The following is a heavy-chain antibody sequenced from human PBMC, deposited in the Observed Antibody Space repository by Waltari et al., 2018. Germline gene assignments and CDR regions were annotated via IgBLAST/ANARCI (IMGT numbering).Heavy chain of an antibody. D-gene: IGHD1-26*01. J-gene: IGHJ6*02. Sequence: QVQLVQSGGEVKKPGASVKVSCTASGYSFTNYALPWVRQAPGQGLEWMGWIRADTGNTIYAQNLQGRVTLTADTSSSTAYMELRSLRSDDTAVYYCARPSLGQYYFYGMEVWGQGTTVTVSS. CDR1: GYSFTNYA. V-gene: IGHV1-18*01. CDR2: IRADTGNT. CDR3: ARPSLGQYYFYGMEV.